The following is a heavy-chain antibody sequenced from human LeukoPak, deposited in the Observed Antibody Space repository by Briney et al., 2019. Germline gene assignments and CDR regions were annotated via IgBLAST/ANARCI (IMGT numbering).Heavy chain of an antibody. V-gene: IGHV4-39*01. J-gene: IGHJ5*02. CDR3: ARRRKDLNWFDP. Sequence: KSSETLSLTCTVSGGSISSSSSYWGWIRQPPGKGLEWIGNIYYSGSTYYNPSLKSRVTISVDTSKNQFCLKLNSVTAADTAVYYCARRRKDLNWFDPWGQGTLVTVSS. CDR1: GGSISSSSSY. CDR2: IYYSGST.